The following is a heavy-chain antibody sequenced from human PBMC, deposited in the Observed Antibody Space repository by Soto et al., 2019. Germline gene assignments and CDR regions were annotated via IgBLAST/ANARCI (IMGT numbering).Heavy chain of an antibody. D-gene: IGHD3-10*01. Sequence: QVQLVQPGAELKKPGSSVKVSCKASGGTFSSHAISWVRQAPGQGLEWMGGIIPIVGTANYAQKFQGRVTIPADHSTSTAYMELSSLSSEDTAVYYCAGGWGSGGYLRQAYYDFGMEVWGQGSTVPVSS. CDR2: IIPIVGTA. V-gene: IGHV1-69*01. J-gene: IGHJ6*02. CDR3: AGGWGSGGYLRQAYYDFGMEV. CDR1: GGTFSSHA.